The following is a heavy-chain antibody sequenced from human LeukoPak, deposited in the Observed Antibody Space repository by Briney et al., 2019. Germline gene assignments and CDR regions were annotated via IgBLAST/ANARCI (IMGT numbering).Heavy chain of an antibody. V-gene: IGHV4-59*01. J-gene: IGHJ5*02. CDR3: ARTVTTGYNWFDP. Sequence: PSETLSLTCTVSGGSISSYYWSWIRQPPGKGLEWIGYIYYSGSTNYNPSLKSRVTIPVDTSKNQFSLKLSSVTAADTAVYYCARTVTTGYNWFDPWGQGTLVTVSS. D-gene: IGHD4-17*01. CDR2: IYYSGST. CDR1: GGSISSYY.